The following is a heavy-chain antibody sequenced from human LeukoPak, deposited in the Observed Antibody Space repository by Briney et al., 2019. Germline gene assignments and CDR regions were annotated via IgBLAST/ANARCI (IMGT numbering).Heavy chain of an antibody. CDR3: VRDIRYIGSTFYYDL. CDR1: GFTFSVYQ. Sequence: GGSLRLSCVASGFTFSVYQMSWIRQAPGKGLEWISFITSGDSSVEYADSAKGRFTIPRDNDKSSLYLQMNTLRAEDTAVYYCVRDIRYIGSTFYYDLWGQGTLVTVSS. V-gene: IGHV3-11*01. CDR2: ITSGDSSV. J-gene: IGHJ4*02. D-gene: IGHD1-26*01.